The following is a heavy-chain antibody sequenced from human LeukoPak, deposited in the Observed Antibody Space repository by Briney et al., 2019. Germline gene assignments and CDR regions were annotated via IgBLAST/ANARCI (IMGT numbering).Heavy chain of an antibody. D-gene: IGHD6-13*01. Sequence: GESLKISCKGSGYSFTSYWIGWVRQMPGKGLEWMGIIYPGDSDTRYSPSFQGQVTISADKSISTAYLQWSSLKASDTAMDYCARYSSSWYLQTTPSSWFDRWGQGTLVTVSS. CDR3: ARYSSSWYLQTTPSSWFDR. CDR1: GYSFTSYW. V-gene: IGHV5-51*01. J-gene: IGHJ5*02. CDR2: IYPGDSDT.